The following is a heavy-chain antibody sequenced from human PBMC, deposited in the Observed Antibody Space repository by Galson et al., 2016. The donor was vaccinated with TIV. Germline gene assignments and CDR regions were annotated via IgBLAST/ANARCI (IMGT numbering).Heavy chain of an antibody. D-gene: IGHD4-23*01. CDR2: VSGGGDST. CDR3: AKRRVLTPKYQYNYGMDV. V-gene: IGHV3-23*01. CDR1: GFTLRNYV. Sequence: SLRLSCAASGFTLRNYVMSWVRRAPGKGLEWVSVVSGGGDSTYYADSVRGRFIISRDNSKNTLYLQMNSLRPEDTAVYYCAKRRVLTPKYQYNYGMDVWGQGTTVTVSS. J-gene: IGHJ6*02.